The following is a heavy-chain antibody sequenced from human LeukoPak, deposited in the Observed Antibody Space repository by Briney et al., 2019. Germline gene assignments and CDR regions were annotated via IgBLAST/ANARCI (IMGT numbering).Heavy chain of an antibody. Sequence: SETLSLTCAGYAGSFSGYYWSWIRQPPGKGLEWIGEINHSGSTNYNPSLKSRVTTSVDTSKNQFSLKLSSVTAADTAVYYCARGPRGYSYGPYYYYGMDVWGQGTTVTVSS. CDR2: INHSGST. CDR3: ARGPRGYSYGPYYYYGMDV. CDR1: AGSFSGYY. J-gene: IGHJ6*02. V-gene: IGHV4-34*01. D-gene: IGHD5-18*01.